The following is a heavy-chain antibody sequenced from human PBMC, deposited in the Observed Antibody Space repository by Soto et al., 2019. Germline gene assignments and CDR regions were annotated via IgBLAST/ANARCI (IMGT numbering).Heavy chain of an antibody. V-gene: IGHV1-3*01. CDR3: ATSSTRDWADYFFGMDV. CDR1: GYTFTSYA. Sequence: QVQLVQSGAEVKKPGASVKVTCKASGYTFTSYAVHWVRQAPGHGLEWMGFITAADGNKKYSQDFQGRVTFNRGTSASAASMELSSLLSADTAVYYCATSSTRDWADYFFGMDVWGQGTTVTVSS. D-gene: IGHD2-2*01. J-gene: IGHJ6*02. CDR2: ITAADGNK.